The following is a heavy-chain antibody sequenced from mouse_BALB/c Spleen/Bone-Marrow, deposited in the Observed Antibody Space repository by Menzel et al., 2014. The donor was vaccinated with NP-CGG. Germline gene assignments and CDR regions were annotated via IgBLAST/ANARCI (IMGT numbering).Heavy chain of an antibody. CDR1: GFTFSSYG. Sequence: EVQLVESGGGLVQPGGPLKLSCAASGFTFSSYGMSWVRQTPDKRLELVATINSNGGSTYYPDSVKGRFTISRDNAKNTLYLQMSSLKSEDTAMYYCARDKGGYYVGGFAYWGQGTLVTVSA. D-gene: IGHD2-3*01. J-gene: IGHJ3*01. CDR3: ARDKGGYYVGGFAY. CDR2: INSNGGST. V-gene: IGHV5-6-3*01.